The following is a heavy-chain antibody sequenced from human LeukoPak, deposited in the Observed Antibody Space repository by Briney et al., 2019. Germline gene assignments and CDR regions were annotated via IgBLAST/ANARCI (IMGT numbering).Heavy chain of an antibody. V-gene: IGHV3-7*03. Sequence: GGSLRLSCAASGFIFSSYWMSWVRQAPGKGLEWVGNIKEDGSEKYYVDSAKGRFTISRDNAKNSLYLQMNSLRAEDTAVYYCAKDLYGDYYYGMDVWGQGTTVTVSS. J-gene: IGHJ6*02. D-gene: IGHD4-17*01. CDR3: AKDLYGDYYYGMDV. CDR2: IKEDGSEK. CDR1: GFIFSSYW.